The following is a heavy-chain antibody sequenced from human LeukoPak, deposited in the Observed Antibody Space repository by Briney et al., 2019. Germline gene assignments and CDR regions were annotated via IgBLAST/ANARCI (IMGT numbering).Heavy chain of an antibody. Sequence: PGGSLRLSCAASGFTFSNAWMSWVRQAPGKGLEWVGRIKSKTDGGTTDYAAPVKGRFTISRDNSKNTLYLQMNSLKTEDTAVYYCTTVGSAFGELSDGMDVWGKGTTVTVSS. V-gene: IGHV3-15*01. CDR1: GFTFSNAW. D-gene: IGHD3-10*01. J-gene: IGHJ6*04. CDR2: IKSKTDGGTT. CDR3: TTVGSAFGELSDGMDV.